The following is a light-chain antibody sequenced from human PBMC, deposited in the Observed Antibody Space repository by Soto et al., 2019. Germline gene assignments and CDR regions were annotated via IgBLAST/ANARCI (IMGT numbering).Light chain of an antibody. Sequence: QSVLTQPASVSGSPGQSITISCTGTSSYVGAYDYVSWFQQYPGKAPKLMIYDVTDRPSGVSDRFFGSKSGNTASLTISGLQAEDEADYYCSSYTSGSTPYVFGTGTKVTV. CDR3: SSYTSGSTPYV. J-gene: IGLJ1*01. CDR2: DVT. CDR1: SSYVGAYDY. V-gene: IGLV2-14*03.